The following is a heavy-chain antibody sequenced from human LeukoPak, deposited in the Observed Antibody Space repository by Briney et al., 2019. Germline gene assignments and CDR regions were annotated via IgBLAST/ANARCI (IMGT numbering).Heavy chain of an antibody. CDR2: INPNSGGT. J-gene: IGHJ5*02. Sequence: GASVKVSCKASGYTFTGYYMHWMRQAPGQGLEWMGWINPNSGGTNYAQKFQGRVTMTRDTSISTAYIELSRLRSDDTAVYYCARDQISEYYYDSSGYVRFDPWGQGTLVTVSS. CDR1: GYTFTGYY. V-gene: IGHV1-2*02. CDR3: ARDQISEYYYDSSGYVRFDP. D-gene: IGHD3-22*01.